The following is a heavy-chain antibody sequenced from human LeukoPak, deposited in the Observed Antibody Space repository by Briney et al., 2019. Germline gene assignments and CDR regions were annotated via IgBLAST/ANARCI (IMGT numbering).Heavy chain of an antibody. Sequence: GGSLRLSCAASGFTFTNYWMSWVRQAPGKGLEWVANIKADGSEKFYVDSVKGRFTISRDNAKNSLYLQMNSLRAEDTAVYYCARQVGGSYLGPDWFDPWGQGTLVTVSS. J-gene: IGHJ5*02. CDR3: ARQVGGSYLGPDWFDP. V-gene: IGHV3-7*01. CDR1: GFTFTNYW. D-gene: IGHD1-26*01. CDR2: IKADGSEK.